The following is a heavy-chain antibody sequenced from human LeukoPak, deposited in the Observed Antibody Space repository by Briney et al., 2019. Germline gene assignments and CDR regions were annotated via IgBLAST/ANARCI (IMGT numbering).Heavy chain of an antibody. J-gene: IGHJ4*02. CDR2: ISNGGGST. CDR1: GFTFSSYA. D-gene: IGHD3-3*01. Sequence: PGRSLRLSCAASGFTFSSYAMHWVRQAPGKGLEYVSAISNGGGSTHYANSVKGRFTISRDNSKNTLYLQMGSLRAEDMAVYYCTRPYYDIWSAYVYWGQGTLVTVSS. CDR3: TRPYYDIWSAYVY. V-gene: IGHV3-64*01.